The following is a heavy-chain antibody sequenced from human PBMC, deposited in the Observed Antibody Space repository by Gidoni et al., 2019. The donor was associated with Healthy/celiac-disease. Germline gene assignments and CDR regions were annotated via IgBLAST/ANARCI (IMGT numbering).Heavy chain of an antibody. CDR3: ARDPLGWGNYYYGMDV. CDR1: GFTFSCYA. Sequence: QVQPVEAGGGVVSPGRSLRLSCAASGFTFSCYALHWVRQAPGKGLEWVAVISYDGSNKYYADSVKGRFTISRDNSKNTLYLQMNSLRAEDTAVYYCARDPLGWGNYYYGMDVWGQGTTVTVSS. CDR2: ISYDGSNK. V-gene: IGHV3-30-3*01. D-gene: IGHD3-16*01. J-gene: IGHJ6*02.